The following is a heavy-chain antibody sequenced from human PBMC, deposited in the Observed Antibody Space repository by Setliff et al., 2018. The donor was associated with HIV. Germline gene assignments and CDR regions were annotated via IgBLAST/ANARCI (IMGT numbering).Heavy chain of an antibody. Sequence: GGSLRLSCAASGFPFSAYAMHWVRQAPGKGLEWVAVISYDGSNKYYADSVKGRFTMSRDNSKNTLYLQMKSLRADDTSVYYCARRRPPGAFDMWGQGT. J-gene: IGHJ3*02. CDR1: GFPFSAYA. V-gene: IGHV3-30*04. CDR2: ISYDGSNK. CDR3: ARRRPPGAFDM.